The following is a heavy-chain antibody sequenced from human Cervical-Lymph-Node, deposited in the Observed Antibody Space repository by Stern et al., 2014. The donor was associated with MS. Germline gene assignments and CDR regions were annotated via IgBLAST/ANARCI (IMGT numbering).Heavy chain of an antibody. CDR1: GFIFSKAW. V-gene: IGHV3-15*01. J-gene: IGHJ5*02. Sequence: EVQLVESGGGLAKPGGSLRLSCAASGFIFSKAWMTWVRQAPGKGLEWVCRIKPKTDGGTTNYSTPVQGRFTISRDDSKNILFLHMSSLKTEDTAVYYCTTDEVANFAHWGQGTLVTVSS. CDR3: TTDEVANFAH. CDR2: IKPKTDGGTT.